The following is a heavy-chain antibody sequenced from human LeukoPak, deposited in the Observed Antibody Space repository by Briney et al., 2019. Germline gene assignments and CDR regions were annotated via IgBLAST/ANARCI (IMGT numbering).Heavy chain of an antibody. V-gene: IGHV3-7*01. CDR3: ARDVYYGDSTMLDC. CDR1: GYTFSSYW. Sequence: PGGSLRLSCAASGYTFSSYWMSWVRQAPGKGLEWVANIKQDGSETYNVDSVKGRFTISRDNAKNALYLQMNSLRAEDTAVYYCARDVYYGDSTMLDCLGQGTLVTVSS. J-gene: IGHJ4*02. CDR2: IKQDGSET. D-gene: IGHD4-17*01.